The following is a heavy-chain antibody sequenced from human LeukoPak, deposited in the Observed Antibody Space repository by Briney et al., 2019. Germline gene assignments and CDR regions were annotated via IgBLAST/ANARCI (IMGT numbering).Heavy chain of an antibody. Sequence: ASVKVSCKASGYTFTSYGISWVRQAPGQGLEWMGWISAYNGNTNYAQKFQGRVTMTEDTSTDTAYMELSSLRSEDTAVYYCATADLGVGATTFDYWGQGTLVTVSS. CDR1: GYTFTSYG. D-gene: IGHD1-26*01. CDR3: ATADLGVGATTFDY. V-gene: IGHV1-18*01. CDR2: ISAYNGNT. J-gene: IGHJ4*02.